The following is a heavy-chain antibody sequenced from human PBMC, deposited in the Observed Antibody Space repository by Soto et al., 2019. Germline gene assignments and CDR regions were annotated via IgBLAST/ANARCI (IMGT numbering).Heavy chain of an antibody. CDR1: RFSFSSYA. J-gene: IGHJ6*02. D-gene: IGHD1-26*01. V-gene: IGHV3-30-3*01. Sequence: QVQLVESGGGVVQPGRSLRLSCAASRFSFSSYAMHWVRQAPGKGLEWVAVLSYDGSNKYYADSVKGRFTISRDKSKNMLYLQMNSLRAEDTAVYYCARDGQWEQRTYYGMDVWGQGTTVTVSS. CDR3: ARDGQWEQRTYYGMDV. CDR2: LSYDGSNK.